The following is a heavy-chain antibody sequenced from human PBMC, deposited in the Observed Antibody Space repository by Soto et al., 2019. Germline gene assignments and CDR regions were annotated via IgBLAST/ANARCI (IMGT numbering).Heavy chain of an antibody. CDR3: ARAEDIVVVPAAMPVVWFDP. CDR1: GGSISSGGYY. V-gene: IGHV4-31*03. CDR2: IYYSGST. D-gene: IGHD2-2*01. Sequence: SETLSLTCTVSGGSISSGGYYWSWIRQHPGKGLEWIGYIYYSGSTYYNPSLKSRVTISVDTSKNQFSLKLSSVTAADTAVYYCARAEDIVVVPAAMPVVWFDPWGQGTLVTVSS. J-gene: IGHJ5*02.